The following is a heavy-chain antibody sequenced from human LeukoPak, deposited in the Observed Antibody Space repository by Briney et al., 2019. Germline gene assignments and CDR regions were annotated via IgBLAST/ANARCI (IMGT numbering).Heavy chain of an antibody. D-gene: IGHD1-14*01. CDR3: ARGGGTTLDY. J-gene: IGHJ4*02. CDR2: IYYSGST. CDR1: GGSISSYY. Sequence: SETLSLTCTVSGGSISSYYWSWIRQPPGKGLEWIGYIYYSGSTNYNPSLKSRVTISVKTSKNQFSLKLSSVTAADTVVYYCARGGGTTLDYWGQGTLVTVSS. V-gene: IGHV4-59*12.